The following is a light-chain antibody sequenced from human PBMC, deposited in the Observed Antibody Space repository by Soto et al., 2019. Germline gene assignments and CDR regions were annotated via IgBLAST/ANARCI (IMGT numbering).Light chain of an antibody. J-gene: IGLJ3*02. CDR3: AAWDDSRGGGV. Sequence: QSVLTQPPSASGTPGQRVTISCSGSISNLGSNFIYWYQQLPGAAPKLLISRNNERPSGVPDRFAGSKSGTSAPLAIRGLRSGDEADYHCAAWDDSRGGGVFGGGPQLTVL. CDR1: ISNLGSNF. CDR2: RNN. V-gene: IGLV1-47*01.